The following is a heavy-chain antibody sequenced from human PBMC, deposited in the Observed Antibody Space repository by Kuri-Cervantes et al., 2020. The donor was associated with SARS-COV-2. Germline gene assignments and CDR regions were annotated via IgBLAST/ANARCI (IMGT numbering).Heavy chain of an antibody. Sequence: SETLSLTCTVSGGSISSYYWSWIRQPPGKGLEWIGYIYYSGSTNYNPSPKSRVTISVDTSKNQFSLKLSSVTAADTAVYYCARAAYGDPGYNWFDPWGQGTLVTVSS. V-gene: IGHV4-59*12. D-gene: IGHD4-17*01. J-gene: IGHJ5*02. CDR3: ARAAYGDPGYNWFDP. CDR2: IYYSGST. CDR1: GGSISSYY.